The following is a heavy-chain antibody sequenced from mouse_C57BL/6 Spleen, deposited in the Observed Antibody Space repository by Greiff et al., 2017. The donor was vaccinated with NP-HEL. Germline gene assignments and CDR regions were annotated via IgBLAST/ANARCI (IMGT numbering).Heavy chain of an antibody. CDR2: IDPSDSET. CDR1: GYTFTSYW. J-gene: IGHJ3*01. V-gene: IGHV1-52*01. Sequence: QVQLKQPGAELVRPGSSVKLSCKASGYTFTSYWMHWVKQRPIQGLEWIGNIDPSDSETHYNQKFKDKATLTVDKSSSTAYMQLSSLTSEDSAVYYCAKGDYYYGSRPAWFAYWGQGTLVTVSA. D-gene: IGHD1-1*01. CDR3: AKGDYYYGSRPAWFAY.